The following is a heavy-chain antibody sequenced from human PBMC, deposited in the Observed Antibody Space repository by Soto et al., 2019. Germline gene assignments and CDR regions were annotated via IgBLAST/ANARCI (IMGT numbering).Heavy chain of an antibody. V-gene: IGHV3-23*01. CDR3: AKAYQWLVHFLNFDY. CDR1: GFTFNNYG. Sequence: GGSLILSCAASGFTFNNYGMHWVRQAPGKGLEWVSAISGSGGSTYYADSVKDRFTISRDNSKHTLYLQMNSLRAKNTAVYYCAKAYQWLVHFLNFDYWGQGTLVTVS. D-gene: IGHD6-19*01. J-gene: IGHJ4*02. CDR2: ISGSGGST.